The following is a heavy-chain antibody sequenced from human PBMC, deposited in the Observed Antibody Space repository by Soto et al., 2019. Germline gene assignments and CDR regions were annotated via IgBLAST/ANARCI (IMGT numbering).Heavy chain of an antibody. CDR1: GFTFDGYA. CDR2: IGGSGDGT. J-gene: IGHJ4*02. Sequence: LRLSCAASGFTFDGYAMSWVRQAPGKGLQWVSTIGGSGDGTYYADSVKGRFTISRDNSKNTLYLQMNSLRAEDTAVYYCAKAREVTLVRVPSSYWGQGTLVTVS. V-gene: IGHV3-23*01. D-gene: IGHD3-10*01. CDR3: AKAREVTLVRVPSSY.